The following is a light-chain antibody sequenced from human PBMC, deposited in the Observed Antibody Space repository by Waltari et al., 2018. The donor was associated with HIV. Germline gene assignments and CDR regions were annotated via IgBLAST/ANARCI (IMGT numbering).Light chain of an antibody. CDR3: HNYGTSSHP. CDR2: AAS. J-gene: IGKJ1*01. CDR1: QSIYQW. V-gene: IGKV1-5*03. Sequence: DIQMTQSPSIISASVGDRVTITCRASQSIYQWLAWYTRTHGKAPKVLMFAASTLVEGVPSRFSGSQSGTEFNLTITNLQPDDFATYYCHNYGTSSHPFGQGTKV.